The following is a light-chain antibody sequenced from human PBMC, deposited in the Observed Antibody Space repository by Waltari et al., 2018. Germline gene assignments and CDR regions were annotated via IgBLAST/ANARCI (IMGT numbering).Light chain of an antibody. CDR1: SSDVGGYNY. J-gene: IGLJ1*01. V-gene: IGLV2-8*01. CDR3: SSYAGSNNYV. CDR2: EVT. Sequence: QSALTQPPSASGSLGQPVTISCTGTSSDVGGYNYVPWYQQHPGKAPKLMIYEVTKRPSGVPDRFSGSKSGNMASLTVSGLQPEDEADYYCSSYAGSNNYVFGTGTEVTVL.